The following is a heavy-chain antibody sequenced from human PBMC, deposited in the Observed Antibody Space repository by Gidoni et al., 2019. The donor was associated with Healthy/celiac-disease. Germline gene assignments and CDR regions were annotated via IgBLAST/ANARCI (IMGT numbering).Heavy chain of an antibody. V-gene: IGHV3-9*01. CDR3: AKDIGEYSSSWYYYYYGMDV. CDR1: GSTFDAYA. D-gene: IGHD6-13*01. J-gene: IGHJ6*02. Sequence: EVQLVESGGGLVQPGRSLRLSCAASGSTFDAYAMHWVRQAPGKGLEWVSGISWNSGSIGYADSVKGRFTISRDNAKNSLYLQMNSLRAEDTALYYCAKDIGEYSSSWYYYYYGMDVWGQGTTVTVSS. CDR2: ISWNSGSI.